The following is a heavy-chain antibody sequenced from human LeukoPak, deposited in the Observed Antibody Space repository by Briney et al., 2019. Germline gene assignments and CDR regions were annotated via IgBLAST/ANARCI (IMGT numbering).Heavy chain of an antibody. V-gene: IGHV3-48*03. CDR1: GFTFDSFD. Sequence: PGGSLRLSCAGPGFTFDSFDVNWVRQAPGKGLEWLAHITSSGTTITYADTVRGRFTISRDNSKNSLYLQMNSLRAEDTAVYYCARDGSGGAFDYWGQGTLVSVSS. D-gene: IGHD2-15*01. J-gene: IGHJ4*02. CDR2: ITSSGTTI. CDR3: ARDGSGGAFDY.